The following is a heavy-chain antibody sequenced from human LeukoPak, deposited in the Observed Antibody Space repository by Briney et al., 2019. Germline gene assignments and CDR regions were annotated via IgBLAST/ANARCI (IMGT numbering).Heavy chain of an antibody. V-gene: IGHV3-30*14. CDR3: ARGPVGSGYLDY. CDR1: GFTFSSYA. CDR2: ISYDGSNK. D-gene: IGHD3-3*01. J-gene: IGHJ4*02. Sequence: PGGSLRLSCAASGFTFSSYAMHWVRQAPGKGLEWVAVISYDGSNKYYADSVKGRFTISRDNSKNTLYLQMGSLRAEDMAVYYCARGPVGSGYLDYWGQGTLVTVSS.